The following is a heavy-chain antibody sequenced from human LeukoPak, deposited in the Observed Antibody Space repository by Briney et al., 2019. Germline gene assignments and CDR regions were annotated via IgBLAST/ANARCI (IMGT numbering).Heavy chain of an antibody. J-gene: IGHJ4*02. Sequence: PSETLSLTCAVYGGSFSGYYWSWIRQPPGKGLEWIGEINHSGSTNYNPSLKSRVTISVDTSKNQFSVKLSSVTAADTAVYYCARNDYYFDSWGQGTLVTVSS. V-gene: IGHV4-34*01. CDR1: GGSFSGYY. D-gene: IGHD3-3*01. CDR3: ARNDYYFDS. CDR2: INHSGST.